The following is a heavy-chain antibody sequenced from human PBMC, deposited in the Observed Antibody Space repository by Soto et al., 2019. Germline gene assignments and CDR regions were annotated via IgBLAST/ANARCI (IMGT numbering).Heavy chain of an antibody. V-gene: IGHV5-51*01. Sequence: PGESLKISCTGSGYSFTNYWIGWVRQMPGKGLEWMGIIYPGDSDTRYSPSFQGQVTISADKSITTAYLQWSSLKASDTAMYYCARRLDYYDSSGPYYFDYWGQGTLVTVSS. CDR3: ARRLDYYDSSGPYYFDY. J-gene: IGHJ4*02. CDR2: IYPGDSDT. CDR1: GYSFTNYW. D-gene: IGHD3-22*01.